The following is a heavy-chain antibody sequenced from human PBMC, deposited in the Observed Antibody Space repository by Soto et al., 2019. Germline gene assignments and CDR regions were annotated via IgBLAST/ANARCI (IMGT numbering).Heavy chain of an antibody. V-gene: IGHV3-74*01. D-gene: IGHD6-13*01. CDR3: TGGPRATSAGTSAH. Sequence: GGSLRLSCAGSGFTFNMYWIHWVRQVPGKGPVWVARIYNDGTYADYADSVKGRFTISRDNAKDTLYLQMNDLRAEDSALYHCTGGPRATSAGTSAHWGQGTLVTVSS. J-gene: IGHJ4*02. CDR2: IYNDGTYA. CDR1: GFTFNMYW.